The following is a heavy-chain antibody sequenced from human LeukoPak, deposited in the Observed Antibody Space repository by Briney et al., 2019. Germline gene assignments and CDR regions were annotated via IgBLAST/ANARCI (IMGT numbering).Heavy chain of an antibody. CDR3: ARAGEGRVWDETNFDY. CDR1: GGSISSSSYY. CDR2: IYYSGSA. J-gene: IGHJ4*02. V-gene: IGHV4-39*01. Sequence: PSETLSLTCTVSGGSISSSSYYWGWIRQPPGKGLEWIGSIYYSGSAYYNPSLKSRVTISVGTFKNQFSLRLSSWTAADPGVYYCARAGEGRVWDETNFDYWGQGSLFTVAS. D-gene: IGHD3-16*01.